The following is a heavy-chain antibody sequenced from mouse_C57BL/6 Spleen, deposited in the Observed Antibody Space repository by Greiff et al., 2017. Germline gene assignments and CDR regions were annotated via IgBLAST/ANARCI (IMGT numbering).Heavy chain of an antibody. D-gene: IGHD3-2*02. Sequence: EVQLVESGPGMVKPSQSLSLTCTVTGYSITSGYDWHWIRHFPGNKLEWMGYISYSGSTNYNPSLKSRISITHDTSKNHFFLKLNSVTTEYTATYYCAREGAQALDYWGQGTTLTVSS. CDR2: ISYSGST. V-gene: IGHV3-1*01. CDR3: AREGAQALDY. J-gene: IGHJ2*01. CDR1: GYSITSGYD.